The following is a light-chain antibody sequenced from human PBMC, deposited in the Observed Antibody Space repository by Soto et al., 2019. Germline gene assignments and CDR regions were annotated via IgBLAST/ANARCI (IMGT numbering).Light chain of an antibody. CDR3: QQYDTLSFT. CDR1: QSVSSSY. CDR2: GAS. Sequence: EIVLTQSSGTLSLSPGERATLSCRASQSVSSSYLAWYQQKPGQAPRLLIYGASSRATGIPDRFSGSGSGTDFTLTISRLEPEDIATYYCQQYDTLSFTFGPGTKVDIK. J-gene: IGKJ3*01. V-gene: IGKV3-20*01.